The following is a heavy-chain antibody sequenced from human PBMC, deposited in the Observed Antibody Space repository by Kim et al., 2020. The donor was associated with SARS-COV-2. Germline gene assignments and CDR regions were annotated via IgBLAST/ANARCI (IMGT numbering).Heavy chain of an antibody. CDR1: GGSIIDYF. CDR3: ARGARNVDY. CDR2: ISHSGYT. V-gene: IGHV4-59*13. J-gene: IGHJ4*02. Sequence: SETLSLTCAVSGGSIIDYFWSWIRQPPGKGLEWIGYISHSGYTNYNPSLKSRVTISLDMSKSQFSLKLSSVAAADTAVYYCARGARNVDYWGQGTLVTASS.